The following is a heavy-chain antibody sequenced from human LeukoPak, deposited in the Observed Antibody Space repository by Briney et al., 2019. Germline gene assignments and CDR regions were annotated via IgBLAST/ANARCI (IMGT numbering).Heavy chain of an antibody. CDR3: ARDRGGDSFDI. J-gene: IGHJ3*02. Sequence: SETLSLTCTVSGGSVSSGNFYWTWIRQPAGNQLEWIGRIHTSGNTNHNPSLWSRVTISTDTSKNQFSLTLNFVTAADTAFYYWARDRGGDSFDIWGQGTTVTVSS. V-gene: IGHV4-61*02. CDR2: IHTSGNT. D-gene: IGHD2-21*01. CDR1: GGSVSSGNFY.